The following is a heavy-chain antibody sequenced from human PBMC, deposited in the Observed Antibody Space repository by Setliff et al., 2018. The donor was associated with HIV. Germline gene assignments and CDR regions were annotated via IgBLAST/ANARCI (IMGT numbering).Heavy chain of an antibody. Sequence: GASVKVSCKASGYTFTGYYIHWVRQAPGQGLEWMGWINPNSGGTNYAQKFQGRVTMTRDTSIGAVYMELSRLKSDDTAVYHCARDQAGYSTNWNYYFDSWGQGTLVTVSS. CDR1: GYTFTGYY. CDR3: ARDQAGYSTNWNYYFDS. D-gene: IGHD1-1*01. CDR2: INPNSGGT. J-gene: IGHJ4*02. V-gene: IGHV1-2*02.